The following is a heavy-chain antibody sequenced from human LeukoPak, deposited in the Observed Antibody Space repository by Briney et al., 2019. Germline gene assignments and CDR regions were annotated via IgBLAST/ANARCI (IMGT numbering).Heavy chain of an antibody. V-gene: IGHV3-21*01. CDR1: GFTFSSYS. CDR3: AREIETYYDFWSGYPNWFDP. J-gene: IGHJ5*02. D-gene: IGHD3-3*01. CDR2: ISSSSSYI. Sequence: NPGGSLRLSCAASGFTFSSYSMNWVRQAPGKGLEWVSSISSSSSYIYYADSVKGRFTISRDNAKNSLYLQMNSLRAEDTAVYHCAREIETYYDFWSGYPNWFDPWGQGTLVTVSS.